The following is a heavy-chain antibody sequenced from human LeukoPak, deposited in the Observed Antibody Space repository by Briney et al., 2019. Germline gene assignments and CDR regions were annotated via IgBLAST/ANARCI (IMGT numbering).Heavy chain of an antibody. V-gene: IGHV3-48*04. D-gene: IGHD3-22*01. CDR1: GFTFSSHS. CDR2: ISSSSSTI. Sequence: PGGSLRLSCAASGFTFSSHSMNWVRQAPGKGLEWVSYISSSSSTIYYADSVKGRFTISRDNAKNSLYLQMNSLRAEDTAVYYCARDLGGNYYYDSSGPSEEGGQGTLVTVSS. CDR3: ARDLGGNYYYDSSGPSEE. J-gene: IGHJ4*02.